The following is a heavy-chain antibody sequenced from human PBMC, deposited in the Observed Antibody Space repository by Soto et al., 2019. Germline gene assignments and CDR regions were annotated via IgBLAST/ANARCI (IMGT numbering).Heavy chain of an antibody. Sequence: QMQLVQSGPEVKKPGTSVKVSCEASGSTFSGAAVQWVRQARGQRLEWIGWIVVDSRNTNYAQKFQETVSISMDMSTNTVYMELSSLRSEDTAVYYCATDGARITDSKRAPFDYWGQGTLVTVSS. V-gene: IGHV1-58*01. D-gene: IGHD1-20*01. CDR1: GSTFSGAA. J-gene: IGHJ4*02. CDR3: ATDGARITDSKRAPFDY. CDR2: IVVDSRNT.